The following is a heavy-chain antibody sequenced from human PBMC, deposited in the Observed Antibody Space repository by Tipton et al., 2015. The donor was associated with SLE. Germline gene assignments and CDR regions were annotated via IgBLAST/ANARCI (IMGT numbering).Heavy chain of an antibody. CDR1: GGSISSYY. D-gene: IGHD2-15*01. J-gene: IGHJ3*02. Sequence: TLSLTCTVSGGSISSYYWSWIRQPPGKGLEWIGYIYTSGSTNYNPSLKSRVTISVDTSKNQFSLKLSSVTAADTAVYYCAITSRGYCSGGSCYPDAFDIWGQGTMVTVSS. CDR3: AITSRGYCSGGSCYPDAFDI. V-gene: IGHV4-4*09. CDR2: IYTSGST.